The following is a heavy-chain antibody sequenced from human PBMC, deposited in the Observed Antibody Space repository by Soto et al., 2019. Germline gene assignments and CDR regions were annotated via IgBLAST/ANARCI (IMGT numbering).Heavy chain of an antibody. CDR1: GYTFTSYY. J-gene: IGHJ4*02. D-gene: IGHD2-21*02. V-gene: IGHV1-46*01. CDR2: INPSGGST. CDR3: ARDLTAADY. Sequence: QVQLMQSGAEVKKPGASVTISCKASGYTFTSYYIHWVRQAPRQGLEWMAIINPSGGSTNYAKKFQGRVTVTRDTSTSTVNMELSSLSSEDTAVYYCARDLTAADYWGQGTLVTVSS.